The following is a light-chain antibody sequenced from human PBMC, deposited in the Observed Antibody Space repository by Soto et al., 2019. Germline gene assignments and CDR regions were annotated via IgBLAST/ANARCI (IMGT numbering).Light chain of an antibody. V-gene: IGLV2-14*01. Sequence: QAASVSGSPGQSITISCTGTSSDVGGYNYLSWYQQHPGKAPRVMIYEVSNRPSGVSNRFSGSKSGNTASLTISGLQAEDEADYFCSSYTTSGTPVFGGGTQLTVL. CDR2: EVS. CDR1: SSDVGGYNY. J-gene: IGLJ3*02. CDR3: SSYTTSGTPV.